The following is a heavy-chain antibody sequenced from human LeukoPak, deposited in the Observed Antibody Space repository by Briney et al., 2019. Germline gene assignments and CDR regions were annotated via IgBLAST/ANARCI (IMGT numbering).Heavy chain of an antibody. V-gene: IGHV3-21*01. D-gene: IGHD3-10*01. CDR1: GFTFSSYS. Sequence: PGGSLRLSCAASGFTFSSYSMNWVRQAPGKGLEWVSSISSSSSYIYYADAVKGRFTISRDNAKTSLYLQMNSLRAEATAVYYCARDGYYYGSGSYLWGQGTLVTVSS. CDR3: ARDGYYYGSGSYL. J-gene: IGHJ1*01. CDR2: ISSSSSYI.